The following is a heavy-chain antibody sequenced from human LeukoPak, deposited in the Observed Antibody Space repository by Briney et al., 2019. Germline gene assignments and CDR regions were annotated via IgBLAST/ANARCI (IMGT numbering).Heavy chain of an antibody. D-gene: IGHD3-22*01. Sequence: SETLSLTCAVSAASISNYYWSWIRQAPGKGLEWIGYISTSGSTNYNPSLKSRVSISLDTSKNRFSLNLNFVTAADTDVYYCASPRSGYRYTCHYWGQGALVTVSS. J-gene: IGHJ4*02. V-gene: IGHV4-4*09. CDR1: AASISNYY. CDR2: ISTSGST. CDR3: ASPRSGYRYTCHY.